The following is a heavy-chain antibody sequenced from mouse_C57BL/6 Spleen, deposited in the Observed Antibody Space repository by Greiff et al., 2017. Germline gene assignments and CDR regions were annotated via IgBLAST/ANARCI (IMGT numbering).Heavy chain of an antibody. CDR1: GFTFSSYT. D-gene: IGHD2-3*01. J-gene: IGHJ2*01. CDR3: ARHRVYDGYYFDY. V-gene: IGHV5-9*01. CDR2: ISGGGGNT. Sequence: EVQGVESGGGLVKPGGSLKLSCAASGFTFSSYTMSWVRQTPEKRLEWVATISGGGGNTYYPDSVKGRFTISRDNAKNTLYLQMSSLRSEDTALYYCARHRVYDGYYFDYWGQGTTLTVSS.